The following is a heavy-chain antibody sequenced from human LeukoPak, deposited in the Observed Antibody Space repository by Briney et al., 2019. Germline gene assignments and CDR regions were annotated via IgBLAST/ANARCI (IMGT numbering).Heavy chain of an antibody. CDR2: ISYDGSNK. Sequence: PGGSLRLSCAASGFTFSNYGMHWVRQAPGKGLEWVAVISYDGSNKYYADSVKGRFTISRDNSKNTLYLQMNSLRAEDTAVYYCARDPDTMVRGVKGFDYWGQGTLVTVSS. V-gene: IGHV3-30*19. J-gene: IGHJ4*02. CDR3: ARDPDTMVRGVKGFDY. CDR1: GFTFSNYG. D-gene: IGHD3-10*01.